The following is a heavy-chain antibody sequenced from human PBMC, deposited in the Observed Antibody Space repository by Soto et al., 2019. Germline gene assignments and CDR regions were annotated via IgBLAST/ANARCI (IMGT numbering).Heavy chain of an antibody. Sequence: PRGSLRLSGAPSGFTFSTYGMHWVRQAPGKGLEWVAVIWYDGSNQYYADSVKGRFTISRDNSKNMLYLQMDSLRAEDTAVYYCARDLGAFNYGSAYFDYWGQGTPVTVSS. CDR3: ARDLGAFNYGSAYFDY. CDR2: IWYDGSNQ. V-gene: IGHV3-33*01. D-gene: IGHD3-10*01. J-gene: IGHJ4*02. CDR1: GFTFSTYG.